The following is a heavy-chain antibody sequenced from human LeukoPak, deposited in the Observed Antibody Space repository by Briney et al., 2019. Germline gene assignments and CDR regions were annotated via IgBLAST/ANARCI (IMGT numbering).Heavy chain of an antibody. CDR2: IWYDGSNK. J-gene: IGHJ4*02. D-gene: IGHD1-26*01. Sequence: GGSLRLSCTASRFTFSSYGMHWVRQAPGKGLEWVAVIWYDGSNKYYADSVKGRFTISRDNSKNTLYLQMNSLRAEDTAVYYCARDLLAVGAKQLDYWGQGTLVTVSS. V-gene: IGHV3-33*01. CDR3: ARDLLAVGAKQLDY. CDR1: RFTFSSYG.